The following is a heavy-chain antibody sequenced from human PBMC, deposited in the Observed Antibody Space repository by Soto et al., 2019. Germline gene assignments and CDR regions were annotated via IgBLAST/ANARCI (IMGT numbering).Heavy chain of an antibody. D-gene: IGHD3-10*01. CDR2: IIPILGIA. J-gene: IGHJ6*02. Sequence: QVQLVQSGAEVKKPGSSVKVSCKASGGTFSSYTISWVRQAPGQGLEWMGRIIPILGIANYAQKFHGRVTITAEKSTSNDYREVSSLRSEDTAVYYCARDGGDYGMDVWGQGTTVTVSS. CDR3: ARDGGDYGMDV. V-gene: IGHV1-69*08. CDR1: GGTFSSYT.